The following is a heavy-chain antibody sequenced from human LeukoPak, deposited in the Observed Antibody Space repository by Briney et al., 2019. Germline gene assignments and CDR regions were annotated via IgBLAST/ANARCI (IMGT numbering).Heavy chain of an antibody. CDR2: IDWSGST. D-gene: IGHD5-18*01. CDR1: GGSISGSSYY. V-gene: IGHV4-39*01. J-gene: IGHJ4*02. Sequence: SETLSLTCTVSGGSISGSSYYWGWIRQPPGKGLVWVGSIDWSGSTYYNPSLKSRVTISVDTAKRQFSMTQSSMTAAHTAPDYCARGYSSYYFDYWGQGTLVTVSS. CDR3: ARGYSSYYFDY.